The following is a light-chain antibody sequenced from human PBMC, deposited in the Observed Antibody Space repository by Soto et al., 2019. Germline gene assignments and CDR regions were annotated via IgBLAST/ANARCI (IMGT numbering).Light chain of an antibody. CDR1: QSISSY. V-gene: IGKV1-39*01. J-gene: IGKJ3*01. Sequence: DIQMTQSPSSLSASVGDRVTITCRASQSISSYLNWYQQKPGKAPKLLIYAASSLQSGVLSRFSGSGAGTDFTLTISSLQPEDFATYYCQQSYSTLSFGPGTKVDIK. CDR2: AAS. CDR3: QQSYSTLS.